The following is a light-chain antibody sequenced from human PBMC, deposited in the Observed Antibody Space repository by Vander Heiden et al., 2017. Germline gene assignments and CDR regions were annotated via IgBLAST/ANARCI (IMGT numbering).Light chain of an antibody. Sequence: QSVLTQPPSVSGAPGQRVTISCTGSSSNIGAGYEAHWYQQLPGTAPKLLSEGNSNRPSGVPDRFSGSKSGTSASLAITGLQAEDEADYYCQSYDSSLSGSVVFGGGTKMTVL. J-gene: IGLJ2*01. CDR3: QSYDSSLSGSVV. V-gene: IGLV1-40*01. CDR1: SSNIGAGYE. CDR2: GNS.